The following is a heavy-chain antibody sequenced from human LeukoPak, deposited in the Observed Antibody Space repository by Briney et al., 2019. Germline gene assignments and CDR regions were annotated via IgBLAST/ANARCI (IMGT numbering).Heavy chain of an antibody. D-gene: IGHD2-8*01. V-gene: IGHV4-34*01. J-gene: IGHJ5*02. CDR3: ARHRYCTNGVCYLVPRAFDP. CDR1: GGSFSGYY. CDR2: INHSGST. Sequence: KASETLSLTCAVYGGSFSGYYWSWIRQPPGKGLEWIGEINHSGSTNYNPSLKSRVTISVDTSKNQFSLKLSSVTAADTAVYYCARHRYCTNGVCYLVPRAFDPWGQGTLVTVSS.